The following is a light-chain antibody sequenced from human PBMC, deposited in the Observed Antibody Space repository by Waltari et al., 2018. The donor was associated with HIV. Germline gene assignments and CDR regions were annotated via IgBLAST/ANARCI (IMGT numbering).Light chain of an antibody. J-gene: IGKJ1*01. CDR2: DTS. V-gene: IGKV3D-20*01. CDR1: QNINNNY. CDR3: QHYSNTPWT. Sequence: EIVLTQSPATLSLSPGERATLSCRASQNINNNYLAWYQQKPGLAPRLLIYDTSNRATGIPDRFTGSGSGTDFTLTISRLEPEDFAVYYCQHYSNTPWTFGQGTKVEVK.